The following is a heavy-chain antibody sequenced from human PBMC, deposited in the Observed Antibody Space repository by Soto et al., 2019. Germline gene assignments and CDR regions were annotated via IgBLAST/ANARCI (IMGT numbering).Heavy chain of an antibody. Sequence: QVQLVESGGGLVKPGGSLRLSCATSGFTFSDYYMTWIRQAPGKGLEWVSYISHSGTTIHYADSMKGRFTVSRDNAQNSLYLQMDSLRAEDTAGYYCAADPYYEASDYWGQGTLVTVAS. CDR2: ISHSGTTI. V-gene: IGHV3-11*01. CDR1: GFTFSDYY. D-gene: IGHD3-3*01. CDR3: AADPYYEASDY. J-gene: IGHJ4*02.